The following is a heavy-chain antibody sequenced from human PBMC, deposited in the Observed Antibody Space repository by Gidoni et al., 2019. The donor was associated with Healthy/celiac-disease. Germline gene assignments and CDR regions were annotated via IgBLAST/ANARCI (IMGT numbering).Heavy chain of an antibody. D-gene: IGHD5-12*01. CDR1: GFTFSSYA. CDR2: ISYDGSNK. V-gene: IGHV3-30-3*01. J-gene: IGHJ1*01. CDR3: ARVGVATGYFQH. Sequence: QVQLVESGGGVVQHGRSLRLSCAAAGFTFSSYAMHWVRQAPGKGLEWVAVISYDGSNKYYADSVKGRFTISRDNSKNTLYLQMNSLRAEDTAVYYCARVGVATGYFQHWGQGTLVTVSS.